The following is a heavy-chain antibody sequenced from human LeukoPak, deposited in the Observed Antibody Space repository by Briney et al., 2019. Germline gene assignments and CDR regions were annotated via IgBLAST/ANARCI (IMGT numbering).Heavy chain of an antibody. CDR1: GFTVSSNY. D-gene: IGHD6-19*01. CDR2: IYSGGSA. V-gene: IGHV3-66*01. Sequence: PGGSLRLSCAASGFTVSSNYMSWVRQAPGKGLEWVSVIYSGGSAYYADSVKGRFTLSRDNSKNTLYLQMNSLRAEDTAVYYCASLAVAGTRYLLDWGQGTLVTVSS. CDR3: ASLAVAGTRYLLD. J-gene: IGHJ1*01.